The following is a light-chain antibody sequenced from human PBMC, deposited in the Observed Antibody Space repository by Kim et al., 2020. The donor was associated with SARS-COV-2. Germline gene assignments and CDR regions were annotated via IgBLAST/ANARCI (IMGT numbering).Light chain of an antibody. CDR1: QSVSSK. Sequence: SPGERATLSCRASQSVSSKLAWYQHKPGQAPRLLIYGVSTRATGVPARFSGSGSGTEFTLTISSLQSEDFAVYYCQQYYNWPPVTFGGGTKVEIK. J-gene: IGKJ4*01. V-gene: IGKV3-15*01. CDR3: QQYYNWPPVT. CDR2: GVS.